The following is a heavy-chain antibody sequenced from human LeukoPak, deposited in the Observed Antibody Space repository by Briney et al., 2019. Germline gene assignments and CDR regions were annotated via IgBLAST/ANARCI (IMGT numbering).Heavy chain of an antibody. V-gene: IGHV1-8*01. CDR3: ARDIRRGYGSGSYYRVDWYFDL. Sequence: ASVKVSCKASGYTFTSYDINWVRQATGQGLEWMGWMNPNSGNTGYAQKFQGRVTMTRNTSISTAYMELSSLRSEDTAVYYCARDIRRGYGSGSYYRVDWYFDLWGRGTLVTVSS. CDR1: GYTFTSYD. J-gene: IGHJ2*01. CDR2: MNPNSGNT. D-gene: IGHD3-10*01.